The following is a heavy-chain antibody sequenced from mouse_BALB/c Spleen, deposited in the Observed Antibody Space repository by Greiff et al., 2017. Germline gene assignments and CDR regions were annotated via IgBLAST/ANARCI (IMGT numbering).Heavy chain of an antibody. D-gene: IGHD3-1*01. CDR2: ISSGSSTI. Sequence: EVQLVESGGGLVQPGGSRKLSCAASGFTFSSFGMHWVRQAPEKGLEWVAYISSGSSTIYYADTVKGRFTISRDNPKNTLFMQMTSLRSEDTAMYYCARYRGCYAMDYWGQGTSVTVSS. CDR3: ARYRGCYAMDY. CDR1: GFTFSSFG. J-gene: IGHJ4*01. V-gene: IGHV5-17*02.